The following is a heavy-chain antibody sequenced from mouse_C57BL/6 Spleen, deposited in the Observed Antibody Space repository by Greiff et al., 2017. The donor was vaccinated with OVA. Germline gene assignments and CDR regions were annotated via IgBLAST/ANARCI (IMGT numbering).Heavy chain of an antibody. CDR2: IDPSDSET. CDR3: ASSQYYGSSHWDFDV. J-gene: IGHJ1*03. Sequence: QVQLQQPGAELVRPGSSVKLSCKASGYTFTSYWMHWVKQRPIQGLEWIGNIDPSDSETHYNQKFKDKATLTVDKSSSTAYMQLSSLTSEDSAVYYCASSQYYGSSHWDFDVWGTGTTVTVSS. V-gene: IGHV1-52*01. D-gene: IGHD1-1*01. CDR1: GYTFTSYW.